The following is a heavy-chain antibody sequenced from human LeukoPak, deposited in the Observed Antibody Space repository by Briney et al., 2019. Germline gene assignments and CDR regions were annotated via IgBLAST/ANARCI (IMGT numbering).Heavy chain of an antibody. J-gene: IGHJ3*01. V-gene: IGHV3-21*01. Sequence: GGSLRLSCAASGFTFSSYSMNWVRQAPGKGLEWVSSISSSSSYIYYADSVKGRFTISRDNAKNSLYLQMNSLRAEDTAVYYWARAGCSGGSCYDSWGQGTMVTVSS. D-gene: IGHD2-15*01. CDR3: ARAGCSGGSCYDS. CDR1: GFTFSSYS. CDR2: ISSSSSYI.